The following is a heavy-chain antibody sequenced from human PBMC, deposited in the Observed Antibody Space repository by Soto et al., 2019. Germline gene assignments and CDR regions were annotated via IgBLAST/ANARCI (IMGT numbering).Heavy chain of an antibody. Sequence: QVQLVQSGAEVKKPGASVKVSCKASGYTFTGYYMHWVRQAPGQGLEWMGWINPNSGGTNYAQKCEGRVTMTRDTSISTAYMELSRLRSDDTAVYYCARVFSSGWYVPFDYWVQGTLVTVSS. D-gene: IGHD6-19*01. CDR1: GYTFTGYY. J-gene: IGHJ4*02. CDR3: ARVFSSGWYVPFDY. V-gene: IGHV1-2*02. CDR2: INPNSGGT.